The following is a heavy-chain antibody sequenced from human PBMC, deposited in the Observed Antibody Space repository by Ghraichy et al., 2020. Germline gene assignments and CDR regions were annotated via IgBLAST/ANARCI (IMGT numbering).Heavy chain of an antibody. D-gene: IGHD3-22*01. V-gene: IGHV3-48*01. J-gene: IGHJ4*02. CDR2: ISSSSSTI. CDR3: ARDQTYYYDSSGLFDY. CDR1: GFTFSSYS. Sequence: GSLRLSCAASGFTFSSYSMNWVRQAPGKGLEWVSYISSSSSTIYYADSVKGRFTISRDNAKNSLYLQMNSLRAEDTAVYYCARDQTYYYDSSGLFDYWGQGTLVTVSS.